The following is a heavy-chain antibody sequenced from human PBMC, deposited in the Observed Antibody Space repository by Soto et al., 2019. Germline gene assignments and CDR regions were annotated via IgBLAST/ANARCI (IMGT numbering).Heavy chain of an antibody. CDR1: GGSVSTGSYH. J-gene: IGHJ6*02. V-gene: IGHV4-61*01. Sequence: QVQLQESGPGLVRPSETLSLTCTVSGGSVSTGSYHWSWLRQPPGKGLEWIGYIFFTGSTHYNPSLNNRVTISVDTSKNQFSLTVTSVTAADTAVYYCARDGHGMDVWGQGTTVTVSS. CDR3: ARDGHGMDV. CDR2: IFFTGST.